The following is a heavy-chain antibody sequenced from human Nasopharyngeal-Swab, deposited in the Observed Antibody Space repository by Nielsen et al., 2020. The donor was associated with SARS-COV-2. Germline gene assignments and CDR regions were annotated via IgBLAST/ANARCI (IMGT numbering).Heavy chain of an antibody. CDR2: IIPVLPIT. V-gene: IGHV1-69*10. J-gene: IGHJ6*03. Sequence: SVKVSCKTSGGTFSSYGISWVRQAPGEGLEWMGGIIPVLPITRYAQKSRDRVTITADTSTSTAYMELSSLRSEDTATYYCARGGWLRRDYYYVYYYMDVWGKGTTVTVSS. CDR1: GGTFSSYG. CDR3: ARGGWLRRDYYYVYYYMDV. D-gene: IGHD5-24*01.